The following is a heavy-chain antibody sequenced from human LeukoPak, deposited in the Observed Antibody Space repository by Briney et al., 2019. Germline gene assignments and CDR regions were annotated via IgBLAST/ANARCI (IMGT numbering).Heavy chain of an antibody. CDR1: GYTFTGYY. V-gene: IGHV1-2*02. J-gene: IGHJ6*03. CDR2: INPNSGGT. D-gene: IGHD6-13*01. Sequence: GASVKVSCKASGYTFTGYYMHWVRQAPGQGLEWMGWINPNSGGTNYAQKFQGRVTMTRDTSISTAYMELSRLRSDDTAVYYCARNQQQLAPYYYYYMDVWGQGTLVTVSS. CDR3: ARNQQQLAPYYYYYMDV.